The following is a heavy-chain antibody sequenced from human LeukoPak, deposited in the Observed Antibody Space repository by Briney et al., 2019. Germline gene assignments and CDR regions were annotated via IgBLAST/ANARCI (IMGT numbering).Heavy chain of an antibody. CDR3: RRGGDLGNWFDP. D-gene: IGHD3-16*01. Sequence: SVKVSCKASGGTFSSYAISWVLQAPGQGLEWMGGIIPIFGTANYAQKFQGRVTITTDESTSTAYMELSSLRSEDTAVYYCRRGGDLGNWFDPWGQGTLVTVSS. J-gene: IGHJ5*02. V-gene: IGHV1-69*05. CDR1: GGTFSSYA. CDR2: IIPIFGTA.